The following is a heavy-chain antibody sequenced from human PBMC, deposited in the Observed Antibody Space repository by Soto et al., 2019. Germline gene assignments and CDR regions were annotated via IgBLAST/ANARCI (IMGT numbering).Heavy chain of an antibody. J-gene: IGHJ4*02. CDR2: INPNSGGT. CDR1: GYTFSVFY. D-gene: IGHD6-19*01. V-gene: IGHV1-2*02. Sequence: ASVKVSCKASGYTFSVFYMHWVRQAPGQGLEWMGWINPNSGGTKSAEKFQGRATMTRDTSISTAYMELSRLTSDDTAVYYCASAAVTGTAGLDFWGQGTQVTVSS. CDR3: ASAAVTGTAGLDF.